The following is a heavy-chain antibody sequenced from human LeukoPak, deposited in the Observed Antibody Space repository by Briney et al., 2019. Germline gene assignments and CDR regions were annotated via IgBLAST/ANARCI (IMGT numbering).Heavy chain of an antibody. D-gene: IGHD5-12*01. CDR1: GFTFSSYG. V-gene: IGHV3-33*06. J-gene: IGHJ4*02. CDR3: AKGRGDIVGTIDQ. Sequence: GRSLRLSCAASGFTFSSYGMHWVRQAPGKGLEWVAIIWYDGSNEYYAVSVKGRFTISRDNSKNTLYLQMNSLRAEDTAVYYCAKGRGDIVGTIDQWGQGTLVTVSS. CDR2: IWYDGSNE.